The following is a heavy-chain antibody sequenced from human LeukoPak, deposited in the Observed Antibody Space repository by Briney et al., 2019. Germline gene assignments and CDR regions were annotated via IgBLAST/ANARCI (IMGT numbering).Heavy chain of an antibody. CDR3: ARQGAGYYYYYMDV. CDR1: GGSISSSSYY. Sequence: PSETLSLTCTVSGGSISSSSYYWGWIRQPPGKGLEWIGSIYYSGSTDYNPSLKSRVTISVDTSKNQFSLKLTSVTAADTAVYYCARQGAGYYYYYMDVWGKGTTVTISS. V-gene: IGHV4-39*01. J-gene: IGHJ6*03. CDR2: IYYSGST.